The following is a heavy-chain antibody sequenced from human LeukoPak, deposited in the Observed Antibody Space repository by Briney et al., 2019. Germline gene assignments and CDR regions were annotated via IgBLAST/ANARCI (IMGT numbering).Heavy chain of an antibody. CDR3: ARDREYYGSGSFPLTFDY. CDR2: IYYSGST. Sequence: SETLSLTCTVSGGSISSSSYYWGWIRQPPGKGLEWIGSIYYSGSTYYNPSLKSRVTISVDTSKNQFSLKLSSVTATDTAVYYCARDREYYGSGSFPLTFDYWGQGTLVTVSS. CDR1: GGSISSSSYY. J-gene: IGHJ4*02. D-gene: IGHD3-10*01. V-gene: IGHV4-39*07.